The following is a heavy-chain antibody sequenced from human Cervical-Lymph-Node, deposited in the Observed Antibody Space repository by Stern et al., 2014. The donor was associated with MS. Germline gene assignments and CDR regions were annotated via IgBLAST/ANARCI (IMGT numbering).Heavy chain of an antibody. CDR3: TPNIVATDWGFDY. CDR2: IKNKADGGTT. J-gene: IGHJ4*02. CDR1: GFTFSNAW. V-gene: IGHV3-15*01. Sequence: VQLVESGGGLVKPGGSLRLSCAASGFTFSNAWMNWVRQAPGKGLEWVGRIKNKADGGTTDYAAPVKGRFTISRDDSKNTLYLQMNSLKTEDTAVYYCTPNIVATDWGFDYWGQGTLVIVSS. D-gene: IGHD5-12*01.